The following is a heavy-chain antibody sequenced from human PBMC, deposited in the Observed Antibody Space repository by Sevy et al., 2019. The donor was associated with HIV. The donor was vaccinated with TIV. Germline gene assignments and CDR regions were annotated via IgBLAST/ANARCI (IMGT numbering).Heavy chain of an antibody. Sequence: GGSLRLSCAASGFTFSSYGMSWVRQAPGKGLEWVSAISGSGGSTYYADSVKVRLTISRDNSKNTLHLQMDSLRADDTAVYYCAKGITMIVVDLDAFDIWGQGTMVTVSS. CDR3: AKGITMIVVDLDAFDI. CDR2: ISGSGGST. V-gene: IGHV3-23*01. CDR1: GFTFSSYG. J-gene: IGHJ3*02. D-gene: IGHD3-22*01.